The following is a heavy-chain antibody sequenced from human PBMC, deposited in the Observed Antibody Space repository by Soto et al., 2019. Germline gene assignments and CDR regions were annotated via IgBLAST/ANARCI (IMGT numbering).Heavy chain of an antibody. CDR2: FSNDGNT. D-gene: IGHD1-7*01. Sequence: AETLSLTCTVSGGSISSYRGSCIRQTAGKGLEWSGSFSNDGNTHYTPSVKSRGTVPVPTCRNQFFLTLRCVNAADSAVSHCGRESGETWDYEASWGQGTPVTVSS. V-gene: IGHV4-4*07. CDR3: GRESGETWDYEAS. CDR1: GGSISSYR. J-gene: IGHJ5*02.